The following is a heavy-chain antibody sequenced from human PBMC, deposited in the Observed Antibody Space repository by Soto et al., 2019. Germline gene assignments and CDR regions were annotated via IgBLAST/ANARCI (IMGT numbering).Heavy chain of an antibody. Sequence: GGSLRLSCAASGFTFSSYAMSWVRQAPGKGLEWVSAISGSGGSTCYADSVKGRFTISRDNSKNTMYLQMNSLRAEDTDVYYCEKDDIAVRLPFDYWGQGTLVTVSS. CDR2: ISGSGGST. D-gene: IGHD6-6*01. V-gene: IGHV3-23*01. CDR3: EKDDIAVRLPFDY. CDR1: GFTFSSYA. J-gene: IGHJ4*02.